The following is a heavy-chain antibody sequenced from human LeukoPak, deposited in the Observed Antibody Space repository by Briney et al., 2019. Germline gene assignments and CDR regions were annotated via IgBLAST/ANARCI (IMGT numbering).Heavy chain of an antibody. CDR2: INPNTGGT. CDR1: GYTFTGYY. Sequence: ASVKVSCKASGYTFTGYYMHWVRQAPGQGLEWMGWINPNTGGTNYAQKFQGRVTMTRDTSISTAYMELSRLRSDDTAVYYCARDDGSYAPIDYWGQGTLVTVSS. D-gene: IGHD1-26*01. CDR3: ARDDGSYAPIDY. J-gene: IGHJ4*02. V-gene: IGHV1-2*02.